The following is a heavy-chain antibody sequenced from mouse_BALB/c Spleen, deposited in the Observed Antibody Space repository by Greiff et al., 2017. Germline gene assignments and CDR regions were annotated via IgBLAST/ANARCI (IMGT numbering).Heavy chain of an antibody. J-gene: IGHJ3*01. D-gene: IGHD2-10*01. CDR1: GYSITSDYA. CDR2: ISYSGST. V-gene: IGHV3-2*02. CDR3: ARSPYYGNYFAY. Sequence: EVQLQQSGPGLVKPSQSLSLTCTVTGYSITSDYAWNWIRQFPGNKLEWMGYISYSGSTSYNPSLKSRISITRDTSKNQFFLQLNSVTTEDTATYYCARSPYYGNYFAYWGQGTLVTVSA.